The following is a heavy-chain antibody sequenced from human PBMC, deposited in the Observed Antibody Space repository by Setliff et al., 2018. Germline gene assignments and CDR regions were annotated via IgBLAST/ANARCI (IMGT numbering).Heavy chain of an antibody. Sequence: LRLSCAASGFTFDDYGMSWVRQAPGKGLEWVSTINWNGGSTSYAPSVKGRFTISRDNVKNSLFLQMNSLRAEDTAVYYCVRDLHWGFDYWGLGTLVTVSS. CDR2: INWNGGST. CDR3: VRDLHWGFDY. J-gene: IGHJ4*02. D-gene: IGHD7-27*01. CDR1: GFTFDDYG. V-gene: IGHV3-20*04.